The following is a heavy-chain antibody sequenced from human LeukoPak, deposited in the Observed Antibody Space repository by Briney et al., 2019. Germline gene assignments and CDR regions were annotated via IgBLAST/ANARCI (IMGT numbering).Heavy chain of an antibody. V-gene: IGHV4-59*08. Sequence: SETLSLTCTVSGGSFSSYYWSWIRQPPGKGLGWIGYIYYSGSTNYNPSLKSRVTISVDTSKNQFSLKLSSVTAADTAVYFCARGPYSYDSSGAFDIWGQGTMDTVSS. J-gene: IGHJ3*02. CDR2: IYYSGST. D-gene: IGHD3-22*01. CDR3: ARGPYSYDSSGAFDI. CDR1: GGSFSSYY.